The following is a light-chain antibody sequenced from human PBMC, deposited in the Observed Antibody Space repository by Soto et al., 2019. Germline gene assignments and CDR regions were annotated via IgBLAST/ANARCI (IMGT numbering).Light chain of an antibody. J-gene: IGKJ5*01. CDR2: DAS. V-gene: IGKV3-11*01. Sequence: EIVLAQSPAPLSLTPGERATLSCRASQSVSSYLAWYQQKPGQAPRLLIYDASNRATGIPARFSGSGSGTDFTLTSSNLEPEDFAVYYCQQRSTRPLTFGGGTRLEIK. CDR3: QQRSTRPLT. CDR1: QSVSSY.